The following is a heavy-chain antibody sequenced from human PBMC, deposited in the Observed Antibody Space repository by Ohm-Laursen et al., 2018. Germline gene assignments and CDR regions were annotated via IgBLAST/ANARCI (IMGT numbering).Heavy chain of an antibody. J-gene: IGHJ4*02. CDR2: IIPILGIA. D-gene: IGHD1-26*01. CDR3: ARSFPVRGVRVPSGSYRYYFDY. V-gene: IGHV1-69*04. CDR1: GGTFSSYA. Sequence: SSVKVSCKASGGTFSSYAISWVRQAPGQGLEWMGRIIPILGIANYAQKFQGRVTITADKSTSTAYMELSSLRSEDTAVYYCARSFPVRGVRVPSGSYRYYFDYWGQGTLVTVSS.